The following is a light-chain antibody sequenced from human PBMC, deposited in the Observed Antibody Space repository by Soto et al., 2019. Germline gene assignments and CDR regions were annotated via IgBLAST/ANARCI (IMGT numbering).Light chain of an antibody. J-gene: IGKJ3*01. CDR2: DAS. V-gene: IGKV3-11*01. Sequence: ETVLTQSPATLSLSPGERATLSCRASQSVSSYLAWYQKKHGQAPRLLIYDASNRATGIPARFSGSGSGTDFTLTISSLEPEDFAVYYCHFGFTFGPATKVDIK. CDR1: QSVSSY. CDR3: HFGFT.